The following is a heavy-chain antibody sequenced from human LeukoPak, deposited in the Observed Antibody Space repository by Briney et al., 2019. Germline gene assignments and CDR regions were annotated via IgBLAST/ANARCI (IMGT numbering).Heavy chain of an antibody. CDR1: GFTLSNYW. CDR2: INSDGSST. Sequence: GGSLRLCCAASGFTLSNYWMHWVRQATGKGLVWVSRINSDGSSTSYADSVKGRFTISRDNAKNTLYLQMNSLRAEDTAVYYCAKGGGTVVDYWGQGTLVTVSS. V-gene: IGHV3-74*01. CDR3: AKGGGTVVDY. D-gene: IGHD2-15*01. J-gene: IGHJ4*02.